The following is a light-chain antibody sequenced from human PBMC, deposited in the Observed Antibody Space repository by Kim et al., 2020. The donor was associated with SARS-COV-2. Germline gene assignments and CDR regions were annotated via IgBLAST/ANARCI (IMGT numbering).Light chain of an antibody. J-gene: IGKJ3*01. V-gene: IGKV1-39*01. CDR1: QTISTY. Sequence: IQMTQSPSSLSASVGDRVTITCRSSQTISTYLNWYQHKPGKAPKLLIYAASRLRSGVPSRFSGSGSGTDFTLTISSLQPEDFATYYCQQSYSPAFTFGPGTKVDIK. CDR3: QQSYSPAFT. CDR2: AAS.